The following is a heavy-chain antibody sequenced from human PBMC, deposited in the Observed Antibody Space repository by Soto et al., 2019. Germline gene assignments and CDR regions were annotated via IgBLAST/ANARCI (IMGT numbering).Heavy chain of an antibody. CDR1: GFTFSNYG. D-gene: IGHD5-12*01. J-gene: IGHJ4*02. Sequence: GGSLRLSWAASGFTFSNYGIHWVRQAPGKGLEWVARTSCDGSNERYADSVKGRFTISRDSSTDTMFLQMNSLTVDDTAVYHCAKDALASSWLTYFERWGQGIVVTVSS. CDR3: AKDALASSWLTYFER. V-gene: IGHV3-30*18. CDR2: TSCDGSNE.